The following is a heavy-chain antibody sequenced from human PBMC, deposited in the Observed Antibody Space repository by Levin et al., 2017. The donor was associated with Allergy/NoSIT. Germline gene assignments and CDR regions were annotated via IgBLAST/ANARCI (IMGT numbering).Heavy chain of an antibody. V-gene: IGHV4-59*08. Sequence: SETLSLTCTVSGGSISSYYWSWIRQPPGKGLEWIGYIYYSGSTNYNPSLKSRVTISVDTSKNQFSLKLSSVTAADTAVYYGARHMGRQLWLNFDYWGQGTLVTVSS. D-gene: IGHD5-18*01. CDR2: IYYSGST. J-gene: IGHJ4*02. CDR3: ARHMGRQLWLNFDY. CDR1: GGSISSYY.